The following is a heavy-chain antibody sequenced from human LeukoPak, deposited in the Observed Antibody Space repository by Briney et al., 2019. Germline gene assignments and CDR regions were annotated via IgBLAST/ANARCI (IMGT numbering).Heavy chain of an antibody. D-gene: IGHD1/OR15-1a*01. CDR3: AKDRGWNTFDY. V-gene: IGHV3-7*01. Sequence: PGGSLRLSCAASGFTFSNYWMSWVRQAPGKGLEWVANIKEDGGVKNYVDPVKGRLTISRDNAKSSLFLQMNSLRVEDTAVYYCAKDRGWNTFDYWGQGTLVTVSS. J-gene: IGHJ4*02. CDR2: IKEDGGVK. CDR1: GFTFSNYW.